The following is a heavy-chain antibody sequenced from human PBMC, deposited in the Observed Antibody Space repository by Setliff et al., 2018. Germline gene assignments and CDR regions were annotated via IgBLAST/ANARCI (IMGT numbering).Heavy chain of an antibody. CDR3: TSLRGNTAILN. CDR2: IRRKGDSYAT. CDR1: GFTFSGSA. V-gene: IGHV3-73*01. Sequence: GGSLRLSCAASGFTFSGSAMHWVRQASGKGLEWVGRIRRKGDSYATAYAASVKGRFTISRDDSKNMAYLQMNSLKIEDTAIYYCTSLRGNTAILNWGQGTLVTVSS. D-gene: IGHD5-18*01. J-gene: IGHJ4*02.